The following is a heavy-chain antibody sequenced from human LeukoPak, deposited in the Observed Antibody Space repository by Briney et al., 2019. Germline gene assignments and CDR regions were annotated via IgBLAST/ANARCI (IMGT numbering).Heavy chain of an antibody. CDR1: GGSISSSSYY. V-gene: IGHV4-39*01. D-gene: IGHD2-2*02. Sequence: PSETRSLTCTVSGGSISSSSYYWGWIRQPPGKGLEWTGRIYYSGSTYYNPSLKSRVTISVDTSKNQFSLKLSSVTAADTAVYYCARQVATAIESNWFDPWGQGTLVTVSS. CDR3: ARQVATAIESNWFDP. CDR2: IYYSGST. J-gene: IGHJ5*02.